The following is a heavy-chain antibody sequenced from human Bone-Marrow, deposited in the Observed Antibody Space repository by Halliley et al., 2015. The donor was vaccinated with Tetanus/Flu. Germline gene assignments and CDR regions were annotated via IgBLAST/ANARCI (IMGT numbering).Heavy chain of an antibody. CDR2: IIVGSGST. CDR3: AAMSSFDYYYGLDV. J-gene: IGHJ6*02. V-gene: IGHV1-58*01. Sequence: WIGWIIVGSGSTNYAQNFQERVPITRDMSTGTAYMELSSLTSEDTAVYFCAAMSSFDYYYGLDVWGQGTRVTVSS.